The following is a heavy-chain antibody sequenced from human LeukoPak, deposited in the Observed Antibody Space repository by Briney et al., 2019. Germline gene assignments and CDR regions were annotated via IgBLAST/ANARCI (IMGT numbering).Heavy chain of an antibody. D-gene: IGHD3-10*02. CDR1: EFSVGSNY. Sequence: GGSLRLSCAASEFSVGSNYMNWGRQAPGKGLEWVSYISSSGSTIYYADSVKGRFTISRDNAKNSLYLQMNSLRAEDTAVYYCAELGITMIGGVWGKGTTVTISS. CDR2: ISSSGSTI. J-gene: IGHJ6*04. V-gene: IGHV3-48*03. CDR3: AELGITMIGGV.